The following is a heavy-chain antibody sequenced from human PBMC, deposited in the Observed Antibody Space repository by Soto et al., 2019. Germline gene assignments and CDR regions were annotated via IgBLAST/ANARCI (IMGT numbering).Heavy chain of an antibody. J-gene: IGHJ6*02. CDR1: GVTISSGAYY. Sequence: SETLSLTCTVSGVTISSGAYYWSWIRQPPGKGLEWIGNIYYSGSTYYNPSLKSRVTISVDTSKNQFSLKLSSVTAADTAVYYCARTVRGVIVEYYYYYGMDVWGQGTTVTVSS. CDR3: ARTVRGVIVEYYYYYGMDV. V-gene: IGHV4-30-4*08. CDR2: IYYSGST. D-gene: IGHD3-10*01.